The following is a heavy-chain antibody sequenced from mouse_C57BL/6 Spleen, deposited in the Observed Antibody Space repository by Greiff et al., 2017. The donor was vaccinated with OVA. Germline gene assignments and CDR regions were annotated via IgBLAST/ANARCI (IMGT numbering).Heavy chain of an antibody. Sequence: EVHLVESGGGLVKPGGSLKLSCAASGFTFSDYGMHWVRQAPEKGLEWVAYISSGSSTIYYADTVKGRFTISRDNAKTTLFLQMTSLRSEDTAMYYCARSTYGGWFAYWGQGTLVTVSA. V-gene: IGHV5-17*01. CDR2: ISSGSSTI. CDR3: ARSTYGGWFAY. J-gene: IGHJ3*01. D-gene: IGHD5-1*01. CDR1: GFTFSDYG.